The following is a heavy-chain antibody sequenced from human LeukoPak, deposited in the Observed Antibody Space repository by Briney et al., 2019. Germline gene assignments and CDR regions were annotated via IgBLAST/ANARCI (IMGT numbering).Heavy chain of an antibody. V-gene: IGHV3-7*05. D-gene: IGHD2-15*01. J-gene: IGHJ5*02. CDR1: GFTLLNYW. CDR2: IKQDGSAK. CDR3: ARNSGGRWDNWFDP. Sequence: GGSLRLSCAASGFTLLNYWMSWVRHAPGKGREWVANIKQDGSAKYYGDSVKGLFTISRDNAKDSLYLQMHSLRAEDTAVYYCARNSGGRWDNWFDPWGQGTLVTVSS.